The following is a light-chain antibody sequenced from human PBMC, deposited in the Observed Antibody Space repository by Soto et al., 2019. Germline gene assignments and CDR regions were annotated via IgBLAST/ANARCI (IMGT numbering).Light chain of an antibody. V-gene: IGLV3-1*01. J-gene: IGLJ2*01. CDR1: NLGNKY. Sequence: SYELTQPPSVSVSPGQTASITCSGDNLGNKYASWYQQKPGQSPVLVIYQDNKRPSGIPERFSGSHSGNTATLTISGTQAMDESDYYCQAWDSSTADVVFGGGTKLTVL. CDR3: QAWDSSTADVV. CDR2: QDN.